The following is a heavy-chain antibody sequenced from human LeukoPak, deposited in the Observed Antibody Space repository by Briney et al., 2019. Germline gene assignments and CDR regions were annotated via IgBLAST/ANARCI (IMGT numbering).Heavy chain of an antibody. J-gene: IGHJ3*02. V-gene: IGHV3-23*01. CDR2: ISGSGDST. Sequence: GGSLRLSCAASGFTFSSYAMSWVRQAPGKGLEWVSAISGSGDSTYYADSVKGRFTISRDNSKNTLYLQMNSLRAEDTAVYYCARVAFGGSYGGTDAFDIWGQGTMVTVSS. CDR1: GFTFSSYA. D-gene: IGHD1-26*01. CDR3: ARVAFGGSYGGTDAFDI.